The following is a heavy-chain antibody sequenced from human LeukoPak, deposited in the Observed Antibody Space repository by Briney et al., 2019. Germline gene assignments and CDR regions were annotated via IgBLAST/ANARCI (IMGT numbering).Heavy chain of an antibody. V-gene: IGHV4-31*03. Sequence: SETLSLTCTVSGGSISSGGYYWSWIRQHPGKGLEWIGYIYYSGSTYYNPSLKSRVTITVDRSKNQFSLKLSSVTAADTAVYYCARDTGLNYYYGMDVWGQGTTVTVSS. D-gene: IGHD3-22*01. CDR3: ARDTGLNYYYGMDV. CDR2: IYYSGST. CDR1: GGSISSGGYY. J-gene: IGHJ6*02.